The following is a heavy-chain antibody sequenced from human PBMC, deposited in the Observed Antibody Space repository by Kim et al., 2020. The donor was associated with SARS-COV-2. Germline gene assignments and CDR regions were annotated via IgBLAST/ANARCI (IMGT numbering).Heavy chain of an antibody. CDR3: AKLYDSSGYYADY. CDR2: ISWNSGSI. J-gene: IGHJ4*02. CDR1: GFTFDDYA. V-gene: IGHV3-9*01. D-gene: IGHD3-22*01. Sequence: GGSLRLFCAASGFTFDDYAMHWVRQAPGKGLEWVSGISWNSGSIGYADSVKGRFTISRDNAKNSLYLQMNSLRAEDTALYYCAKLYDSSGYYADYWGQGTLVTVSS.